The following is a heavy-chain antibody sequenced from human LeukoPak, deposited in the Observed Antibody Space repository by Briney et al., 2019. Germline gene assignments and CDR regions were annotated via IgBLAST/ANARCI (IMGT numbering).Heavy chain of an antibody. CDR2: INHSGST. Sequence: SETLSLTCAVYGGSFSGYYWSWIRQPPGKGLEWIGEINHSGSTNYNPSLKNRVTISVDTSKNQFSLKLSSVTAADTAVYYCAVGRSYGGNSDAGGPTDYWGQGTLVTVSS. CDR1: GGSFSGYY. V-gene: IGHV4-34*01. CDR3: AVGRSYGGNSDAGGPTDY. J-gene: IGHJ4*02. D-gene: IGHD4-23*01.